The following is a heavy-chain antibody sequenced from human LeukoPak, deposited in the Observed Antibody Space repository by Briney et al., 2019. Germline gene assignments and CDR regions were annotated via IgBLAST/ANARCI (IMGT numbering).Heavy chain of an antibody. D-gene: IGHD5-24*01. Sequence: PGGSLRLSCAASGFTFSSYSMNWVRQAPGKGLEWVSYISSSSSTIYYADSEKGRFTISRDNAKNSLYLQMNSLRAEDTAVYYCARERWLQLSVAFDIWGQGTMVTVSS. CDR1: GFTFSSYS. CDR3: ARERWLQLSVAFDI. J-gene: IGHJ3*02. V-gene: IGHV3-48*04. CDR2: ISSSSSTI.